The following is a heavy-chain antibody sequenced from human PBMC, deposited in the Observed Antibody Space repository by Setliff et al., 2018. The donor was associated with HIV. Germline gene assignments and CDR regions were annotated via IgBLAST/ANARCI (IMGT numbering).Heavy chain of an antibody. Sequence: SETLSLTCTVSGGSISSGSYYWSWIRQPAGKGLEWIGRIYASGSTYYSPFFKSRVSMSIDTSKDQFSLRLKSLTASDTAVYYCARLDTIMLYTDCWGQGTLVTVSS. J-gene: IGHJ4*02. D-gene: IGHD3-16*01. CDR1: GGSISSGSYY. CDR3: ARLDTIMLYTDC. CDR2: IYASGST. V-gene: IGHV4-61*02.